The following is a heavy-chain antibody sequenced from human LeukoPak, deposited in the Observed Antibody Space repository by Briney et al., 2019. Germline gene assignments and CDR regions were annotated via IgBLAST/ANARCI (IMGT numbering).Heavy chain of an antibody. CDR3: ARDTYDDYVPLGY. CDR1: GFTFSSYG. D-gene: IGHD4-17*01. V-gene: IGHV3-33*01. CDR2: IWYDGSNK. J-gene: IGHJ4*02. Sequence: GGSLRLSCAASGFTFSSYGMHWVRQAPGKGLEWVAVIWYDGSNKYYADSVKGRFTISRDNSKNTLYLQMNSLRAEDTAVYYCARDTYDDYVPLGYWGQGTLVTVSS.